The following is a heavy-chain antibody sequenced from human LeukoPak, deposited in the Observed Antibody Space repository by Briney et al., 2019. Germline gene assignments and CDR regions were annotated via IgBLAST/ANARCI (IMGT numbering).Heavy chain of an antibody. J-gene: IGHJ3*02. D-gene: IGHD3-10*01. CDR1: GFTFSSYG. CDR2: IWYDGNNK. V-gene: IGHV3-33*01. CDR3: ARAYGSGTYGAFDI. Sequence: GGSLRLSCAASGFTFSSYGMHWVRQAPGKGLEWVAVIWYDGNNKYYADSVKGRFTISRDNSKNTLYLQMNSLRGEDTAVYYCARAYGSGTYGAFDIWGQGTKVTVSS.